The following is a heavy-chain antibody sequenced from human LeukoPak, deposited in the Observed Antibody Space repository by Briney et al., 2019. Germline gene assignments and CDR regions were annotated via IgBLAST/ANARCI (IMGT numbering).Heavy chain of an antibody. D-gene: IGHD3-22*01. V-gene: IGHV3-30-3*01. Sequence: GRSLRLSCAASGFTFSSYAMHWVRQAPGKGLEWVAVISYDGSNKYYADSVKGRFTISRDNSKNTLYLQMNSLRAEDTAVYYCARDPSPEVVVISWFDSWGQGTLVTVSS. J-gene: IGHJ5*01. CDR3: ARDPSPEVVVISWFDS. CDR1: GFTFSSYA. CDR2: ISYDGSNK.